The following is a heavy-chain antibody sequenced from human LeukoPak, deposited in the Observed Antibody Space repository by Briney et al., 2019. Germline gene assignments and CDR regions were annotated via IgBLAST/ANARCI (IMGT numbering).Heavy chain of an antibody. CDR2: IHTSGST. CDR3: ARDESLGDYETNWFDP. D-gene: IGHD4-17*01. Sequence: SETLSLTCSVSGGSMSRNYWSWIRQPAGKGLEWIGRIHTSGSTNYNPSLKSRVTMSVDTSKNQFSLKLSSVTAADTAVYYCARDESLGDYETNWFDPWGQGTLVTVSS. J-gene: IGHJ5*02. CDR1: GGSMSRNY. V-gene: IGHV4-4*07.